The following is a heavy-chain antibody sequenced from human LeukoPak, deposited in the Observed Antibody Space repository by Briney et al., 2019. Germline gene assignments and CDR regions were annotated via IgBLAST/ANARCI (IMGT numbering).Heavy chain of an antibody. CDR3: ARLRPGGQYYSDTSTTSPLHY. CDR2: IDPDDSDT. J-gene: IGHJ1*01. D-gene: IGHD2/OR15-2a*01. V-gene: IGHV5-51*01. CDR1: GYIFTTYW. Sequence: GESLKISCKASGYIFTTYWIGWVRQMPGKGLEWMGIIDPDDSDTRYSPSFEGQVTISADKSLSTAYLQWSSLKASDTAMYYCARLRPGGQYYSDTSTTSPLHYWGQGTLVTVSS.